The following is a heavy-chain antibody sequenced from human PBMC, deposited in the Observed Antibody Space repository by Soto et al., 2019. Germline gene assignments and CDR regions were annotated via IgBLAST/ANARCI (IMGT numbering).Heavy chain of an antibody. J-gene: IGHJ6*02. Sequence: SVKVSCKASGGTFSSYAISWVRQAPGQGLEWMGGIIPIFGTANYAQKFQGRVTITADESTSTAYMELSSLRSEDTAVYYCAREKDTAMTPYYYYYGMDVWGQGTTVTVS. CDR1: GGTFSSYA. CDR3: AREKDTAMTPYYYYYGMDV. D-gene: IGHD5-18*01. CDR2: IIPIFGTA. V-gene: IGHV1-69*13.